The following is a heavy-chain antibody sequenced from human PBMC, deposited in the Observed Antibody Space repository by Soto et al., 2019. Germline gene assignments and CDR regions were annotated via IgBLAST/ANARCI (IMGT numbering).Heavy chain of an antibody. CDR3: ARGGIVATFRYYYYMDV. J-gene: IGHJ6*03. Sequence: QVQLVQSGAEVKKPGASVKVSCKASGYTFTSYDINWVRQATGQGLEWMGWMNPNSGNTGYAQKFQGRVTMTRNTSLSTAYMELSSLRSEDTAVYYCARGGIVATFRYYYYMDVWGKGTTVTVSS. CDR1: GYTFTSYD. D-gene: IGHD5-12*01. V-gene: IGHV1-8*01. CDR2: MNPNSGNT.